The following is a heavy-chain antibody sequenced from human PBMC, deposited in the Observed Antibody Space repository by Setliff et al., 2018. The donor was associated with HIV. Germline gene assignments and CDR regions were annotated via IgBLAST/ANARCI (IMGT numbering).Heavy chain of an antibody. CDR3: ARAADYDFWSGYSSGWFDP. J-gene: IGHJ5*02. V-gene: IGHV1-18*01. Sequence: ASVKVSCKASGYTFTDYNIAWLRQAPGQGLEWVGWISTFNGNTDSAQRLQGRVTMTTDTSTSTAYMELRSLRSDDRAVYYCARAADYDFWSGYSSGWFDPWGQGTLVTSP. D-gene: IGHD3-3*01. CDR2: ISTFNGNT. CDR1: GYTFTDYN.